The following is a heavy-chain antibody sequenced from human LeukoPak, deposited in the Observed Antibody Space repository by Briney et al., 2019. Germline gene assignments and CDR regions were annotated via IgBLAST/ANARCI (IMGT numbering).Heavy chain of an antibody. CDR1: GGSISSGGYY. CDR3: ARGSLDFDY. Sequence: KPSETLSLTCTVSGGSISSGGYYWSWIRQHPGKGLEWIGYIFYTGSTHFNPSLKSRVTISVDTSKNQFSLKLSSVTAADTAVYYCARGSLDFDYWGQGTLVTVSS. V-gene: IGHV4-31*03. CDR2: IFYTGST. J-gene: IGHJ4*02.